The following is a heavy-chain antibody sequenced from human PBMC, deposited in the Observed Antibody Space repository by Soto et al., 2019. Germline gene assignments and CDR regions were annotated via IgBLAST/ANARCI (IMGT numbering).Heavy chain of an antibody. CDR2: ISDTGSST. Sequence: EVQLLESGGGLVQPGGSLRLSCAASGFIFTAMNWVRQAPGKGLEWVSGISDTGSSTYYADSVKGRFTISRDNSKNTLSLQMDSLRADDTAVYYCAKDPGSSYFDSWGQGTLVTVFS. V-gene: IGHV3-23*01. CDR1: GFIFTA. D-gene: IGHD3-10*01. CDR3: AKDPGSSYFDS. J-gene: IGHJ4*02.